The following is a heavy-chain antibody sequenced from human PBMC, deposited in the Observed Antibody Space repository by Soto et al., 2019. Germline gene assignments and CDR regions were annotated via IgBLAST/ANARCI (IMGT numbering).Heavy chain of an antibody. J-gene: IGHJ4*02. CDR1: GGSISSDF. D-gene: IGHD6-6*01. Sequence: SETLSLTCTVSGGSISSDFWSWVRQPPGKGLEWIGYIYFSGSTNYNPSLESRVTISLDASKTQFSLKLRSLTTADTAVYYCARVGGVAARTFAYWGQGTLVTVSS. V-gene: IGHV4-59*01. CDR2: IYFSGST. CDR3: ARVGGVAARTFAY.